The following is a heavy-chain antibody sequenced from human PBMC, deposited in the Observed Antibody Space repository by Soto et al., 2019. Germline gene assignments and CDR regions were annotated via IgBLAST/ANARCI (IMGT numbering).Heavy chain of an antibody. CDR3: ASDSPIRYL. D-gene: IGHD3-10*01. V-gene: IGHV1-18*01. Sequence: QVQLVQSGAEVKKPGASVKVSCKASGYTFTSYAISWVRQAPGQGLEWMGWINAYNSHTNYGQKLQGRVTMTTATSASTAYMELGSMRLEDTDVYYCASDSPIRYLWGQGTLVTVSS. CDR1: GYTFTSYA. CDR2: INAYNSHT. J-gene: IGHJ5*02.